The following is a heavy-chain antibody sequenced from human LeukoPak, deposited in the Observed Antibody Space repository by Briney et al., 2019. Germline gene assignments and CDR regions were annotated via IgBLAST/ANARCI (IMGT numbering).Heavy chain of an antibody. CDR2: ISRSGTET. V-gene: IGHV3-23*01. CDR3: AKKSPDSSGNPAYD. D-gene: IGHD4-23*01. Sequence: GSLRLSCAGAGFTFSNYGMSWVRQAPGKGLEWVSVISRSGTETYHADSVRGRFTISRDNAKNTLHLQMNSLRAEDTAVYYCAKKSPDSSGNPAYDWGQGTLVTVSS. J-gene: IGHJ4*02. CDR1: GFTFSNYG.